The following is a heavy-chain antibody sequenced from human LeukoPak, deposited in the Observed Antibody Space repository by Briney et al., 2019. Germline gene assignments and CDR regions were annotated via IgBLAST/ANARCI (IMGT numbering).Heavy chain of an antibody. CDR3: ARETRGYSYGSHAYYYYGMDV. D-gene: IGHD5-18*01. J-gene: IGHJ6*02. V-gene: IGHV4-59*01. CDR1: GGSISSYY. Sequence: SETLSLTCTGSGGSISSYYWSWIRQPPGKGLEWIGYIYYSGSTNYSPSLKSRVTISVDTSKNQFSLKLSSVTAADTAVYYCARETRGYSYGSHAYYYYGMDVWGQGTTVTVSS. CDR2: IYYSGST.